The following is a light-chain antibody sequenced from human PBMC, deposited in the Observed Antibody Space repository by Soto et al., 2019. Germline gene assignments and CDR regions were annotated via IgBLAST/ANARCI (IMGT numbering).Light chain of an antibody. V-gene: IGKV3-11*01. Sequence: ENVLTLSPATRALSRGGRATLSCGANQIFSNYFALYQQKPGQAPRLLIYDASNRATGIPARFSGSGSGTDFTLTICSLRPEDFATYFCQHGYSTPLTVGGGTKVDIK. J-gene: IGKJ4*01. CDR1: QIFSNY. CDR2: DAS. CDR3: QHGYSTPLT.